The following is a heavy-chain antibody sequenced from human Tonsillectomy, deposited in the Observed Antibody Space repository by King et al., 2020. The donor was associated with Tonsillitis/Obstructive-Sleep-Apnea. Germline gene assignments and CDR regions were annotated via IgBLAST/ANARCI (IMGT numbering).Heavy chain of an antibody. D-gene: IGHD3-16*01. CDR3: AKVSWGIFSCFFDI. Sequence: VQLVESGGGLVQPGNSLRLSYAASGFTFDDYAMHWVRQAPGKGLEWVSGISWNSGSIAYAGSVKGRFTTSRDNAKKSLYLQMNSLCAEDTALYYCAKVSWGIFSCFFDIWGQGTMVTVSS. CDR1: GFTFDDYA. CDR2: ISWNSGSI. V-gene: IGHV3-9*01. J-gene: IGHJ3*02.